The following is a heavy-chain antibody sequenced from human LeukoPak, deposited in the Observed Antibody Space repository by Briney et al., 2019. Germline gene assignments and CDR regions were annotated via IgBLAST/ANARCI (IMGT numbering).Heavy chain of an antibody. CDR2: IIPIFGTA. Sequence: SVKVSCKASGGTFSSYAISWVRQAPGQGLEWMGAIIPIFGTANYAQKFQGRVTITADESTSTAYMELSSLRSEDTAVYYCARGSGYSYGFPGFDPWGQGTLVTVSS. CDR1: GGTFSSYA. D-gene: IGHD5-18*01. V-gene: IGHV1-69*01. J-gene: IGHJ5*02. CDR3: ARGSGYSYGFPGFDP.